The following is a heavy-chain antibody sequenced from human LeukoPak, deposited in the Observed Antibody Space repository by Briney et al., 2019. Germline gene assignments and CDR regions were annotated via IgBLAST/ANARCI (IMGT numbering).Heavy chain of an antibody. CDR3: ARDEISSIAAAGIVY. CDR1: GGSISSYY. V-gene: IGHV4-4*07. CDR2: IYTSGST. J-gene: IGHJ4*02. Sequence: SETLSLTCTVSGGSISSYYWSWIRQPAGKGLEWIGRIYTSGSTNYNPSLKSRVTMSVDTSKNQFSLKLSSVTAADTAVYYCARDEISSIAAAGIVYWGQGTLVTVSS. D-gene: IGHD6-13*01.